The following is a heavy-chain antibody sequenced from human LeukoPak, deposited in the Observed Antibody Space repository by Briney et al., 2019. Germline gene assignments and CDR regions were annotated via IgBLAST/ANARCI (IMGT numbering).Heavy chain of an antibody. J-gene: IGHJ4*02. CDR3: AKEGSSGWYHY. D-gene: IGHD6-19*01. Sequence: GGSLRLSCAASGFTFSSYEMNWVRQAPGKGLEWVSYISSSGSTIYYADSVKGRFTISRDNSKNTLYLQMNSLRAEDTAVYYCAKEGSSGWYHYWGQGTLVTVSS. CDR2: ISSSGSTI. CDR1: GFTFSSYE. V-gene: IGHV3-48*03.